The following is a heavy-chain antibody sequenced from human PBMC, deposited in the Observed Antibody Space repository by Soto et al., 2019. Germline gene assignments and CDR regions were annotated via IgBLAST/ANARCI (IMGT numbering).Heavy chain of an antibody. V-gene: IGHV4-59*01. J-gene: IGHJ5*02. D-gene: IGHD3-3*01. CDR3: ARSYDFWSGYYRWFDP. Sequence: SDTLSLTCTVSGGSISSYYWSWIRQPPGKGLEWIGYIYYSGSTNYNPSLKSRVTISVDTSKNQFSLKLSSVTAADTAVYYCARSYDFWSGYYRWFDPWGQGTLVTVSS. CDR2: IYYSGST. CDR1: GGSISSYY.